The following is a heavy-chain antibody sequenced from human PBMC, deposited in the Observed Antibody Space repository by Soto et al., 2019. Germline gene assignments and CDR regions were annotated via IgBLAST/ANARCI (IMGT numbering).Heavy chain of an antibody. CDR2: FDPEDGET. D-gene: IGHD3-10*01. J-gene: IGHJ4*02. Sequence: GASVKVSCKVSGYTLTELSMHWVRQAPGKGLEWMGGFDPEDGETIYAQKFQGRVTMTEDTSTSTVYMELNWLRSDDTALYYCARDNYGPLDYWGQGTLVTVSS. CDR1: GYTLTELS. CDR3: ARDNYGPLDY. V-gene: IGHV1-24*01.